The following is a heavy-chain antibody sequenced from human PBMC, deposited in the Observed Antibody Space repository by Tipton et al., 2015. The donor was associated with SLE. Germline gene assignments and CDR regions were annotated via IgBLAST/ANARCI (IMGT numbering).Heavy chain of an antibody. CDR3: ANRLPYDSSGAPFDY. CDR1: GGSISSGGYS. V-gene: IGHV3-11*04. D-gene: IGHD3-22*01. J-gene: IGHJ4*02. CDR2: ISSSSSTI. Sequence: LSLTCAVSGGSISSGGYSWSWIRQPPGKGLEWVSYISSSSSTIYYADSVKGRFTISRDNAKNPLYLQMNSLRAEDTAVYYCANRLPYDSSGAPFDYWGQGTLVTVSS.